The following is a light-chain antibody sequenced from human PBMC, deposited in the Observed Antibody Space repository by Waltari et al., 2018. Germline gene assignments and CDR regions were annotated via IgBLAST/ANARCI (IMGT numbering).Light chain of an antibody. CDR3: QQYSTFPPA. CDR1: QDISNW. Sequence: DIQMTQSPSSLSASVGDRVTITCRASQDISNWLAWYQQKPEKAPKSLISGASNLQSGVPSRFGGSGYGTDFTLTISSLQPEDFAIYYCQQYSTFPPAFGPGTKVDVK. V-gene: IGKV1D-16*01. CDR2: GAS. J-gene: IGKJ3*01.